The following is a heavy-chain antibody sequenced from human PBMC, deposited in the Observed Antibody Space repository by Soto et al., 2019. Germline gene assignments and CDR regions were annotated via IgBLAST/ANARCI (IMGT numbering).Heavy chain of an antibody. V-gene: IGHV4-39*07. CDR1: GGSISSSSYY. D-gene: IGHD3-22*01. CDR2: IYYSGST. CDR3: ALRSMAVVPEY. Sequence: PSETLSLTCTVSGGSISSSSYYWGWIRQPPGKGLEWIRSIYYSGSTYYNPSLKSRVTISVDTSKNQFSLKLSSMTAADTAVYYCALRSMAVVPEYWGQGTLVTVSS. J-gene: IGHJ4*02.